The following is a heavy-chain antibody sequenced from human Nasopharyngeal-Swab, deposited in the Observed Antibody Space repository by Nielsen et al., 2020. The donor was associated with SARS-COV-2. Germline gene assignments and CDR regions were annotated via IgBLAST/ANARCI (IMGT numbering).Heavy chain of an antibody. CDR1: GFTFSSYA. D-gene: IGHD3-9*01. Sequence: GGSLRLSCAASGFTFSSYAMSWVRQAPGKWLEWVSAISGSGGSTYYADSVKGRFTISRDNSKNTLYLQMNSLRAEDTAVYYCAKDLLAYDILTGYSSWGQGTLVTVSS. V-gene: IGHV3-23*01. J-gene: IGHJ4*02. CDR2: ISGSGGST. CDR3: AKDLLAYDILTGYSS.